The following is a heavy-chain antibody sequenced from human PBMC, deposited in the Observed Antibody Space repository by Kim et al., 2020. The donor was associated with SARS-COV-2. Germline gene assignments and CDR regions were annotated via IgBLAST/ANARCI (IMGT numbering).Heavy chain of an antibody. V-gene: IGHV3-30*01. CDR3: ARDWNDYGDYGSFDY. Sequence: AESVKGRFTISRDSAENTLYMQMNSLRAEDAAVYYCARDWNDYGDYGSFDYWGQGTLVTVSS. D-gene: IGHD4-17*01. J-gene: IGHJ4*02.